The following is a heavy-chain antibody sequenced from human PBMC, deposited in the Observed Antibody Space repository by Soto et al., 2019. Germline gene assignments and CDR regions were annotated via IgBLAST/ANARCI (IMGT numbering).Heavy chain of an antibody. V-gene: IGHV5-51*01. J-gene: IGHJ6*02. CDR2: IYPGDSDT. CDR1: GYSFTSYW. Sequence: GESLKISCKGSGYSFTSYWIGWVRQMPGKGLECMGIIYPGDSDTRYSPSFQGQVTISADKSISTAYLQWSSLKASDTAMYYCARPLTGTTSLYYYYGMDVWGQGTTVTVSS. CDR3: ARPLTGTTSLYYYYGMDV. D-gene: IGHD1-7*01.